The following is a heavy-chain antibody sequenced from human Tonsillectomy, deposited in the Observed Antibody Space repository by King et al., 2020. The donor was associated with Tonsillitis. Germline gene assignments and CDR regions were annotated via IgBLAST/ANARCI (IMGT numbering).Heavy chain of an antibody. D-gene: IGHD2-15*01. J-gene: IGHJ4*02. CDR1: GFTFSNAW. Sequence: VQLVESGGGLVKPGGSLRLSCAASGFTFSNAWMSWVRQAPGKGLEWVGRIKRKTDGGTTDYAAPVKGRFTISRDDSKNTLYLQLKSLTTEDTAVYYCQGSCSGCSCFSGLDWGQGTLVTVSS. CDR2: IKRKTDGGTT. CDR3: QGSCSGCSCFSGLD. V-gene: IGHV3-15*01.